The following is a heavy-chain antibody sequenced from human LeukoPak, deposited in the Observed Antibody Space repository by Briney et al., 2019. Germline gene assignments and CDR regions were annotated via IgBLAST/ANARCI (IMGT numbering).Heavy chain of an antibody. CDR2: ISGSSGNT. CDR3: AKAGSIRFDY. D-gene: IGHD1-26*01. J-gene: IGHJ4*02. Sequence: PGGSLRLSCAASGFTFSNYAMSWVCQAPGEGLGWVSGISGSSGNTYYADSMKGRFIISRDNSKNTLYLQMNSLRAEDTAVYYCAKAGSIRFDYWGQGILVTVSS. V-gene: IGHV3-23*01. CDR1: GFTFSNYA.